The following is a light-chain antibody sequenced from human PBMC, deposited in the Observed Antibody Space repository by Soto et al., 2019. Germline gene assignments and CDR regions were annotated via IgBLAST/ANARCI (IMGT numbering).Light chain of an antibody. V-gene: IGKV3-15*01. CDR2: GAS. J-gene: IGKJ5*01. Sequence: EIVMTQSPATLSVSPGERATLSCRASQSVSSNLAWYQQKPGQAPRLLIYGASTRATGIPARFSGSGSGTEFTLTISSLQAEDVAVYYCQQYYHAPITFGQGTRLEIK. CDR3: QQYYHAPIT. CDR1: QSVSSN.